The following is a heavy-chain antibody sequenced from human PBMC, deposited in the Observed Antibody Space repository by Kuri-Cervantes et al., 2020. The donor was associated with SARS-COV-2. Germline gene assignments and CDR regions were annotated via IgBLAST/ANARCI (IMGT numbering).Heavy chain of an antibody. J-gene: IGHJ6*03. Sequence: PVTVSSQAPRYTFTGYYMHWVRQAPGQGREWMGWINPNSGGTNYAQQFQGRVTMTRDTSLSTAYMELSRLRSEDTAVYYCARSSSSSVYYYYMDVWGKGTTVTVSS. V-gene: IGHV1-2*02. D-gene: IGHD6-6*01. CDR3: ARSSSSSVYYYYMDV. CDR1: RYTFTGYY. CDR2: INPNSGGT.